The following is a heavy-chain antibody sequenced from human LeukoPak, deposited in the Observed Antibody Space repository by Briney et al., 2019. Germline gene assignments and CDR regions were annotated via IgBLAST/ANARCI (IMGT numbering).Heavy chain of an antibody. J-gene: IGHJ4*02. D-gene: IGHD3-10*01. Sequence: KTGGSLRLSCAASGFTFSSYNMNWVRQAPGKGLEWVSCISSSSSYIYYADSVKGRFTISRDNAKNSLYPQMNSLRAEDTAVYYCARWYYYDSGSYIDYWGQGTLVTVSS. CDR1: GFTFSSYN. CDR2: ISSSSSYI. CDR3: ARWYYYDSGSYIDY. V-gene: IGHV3-21*01.